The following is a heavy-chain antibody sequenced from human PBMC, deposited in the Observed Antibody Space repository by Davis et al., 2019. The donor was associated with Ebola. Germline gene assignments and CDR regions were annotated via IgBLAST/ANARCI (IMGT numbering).Heavy chain of an antibody. CDR1: GFVFGDYW. D-gene: IGHD6-6*01. J-gene: IGHJ6*02. V-gene: IGHV3-7*03. CDR3: AKDSSSQGYYYYGMDV. CDR2: INQDGSQK. Sequence: GESLKISCAASGFVFGDYWVTWVRQAPGKGLEWVANINQDGSQKSYADSVRGRFTISRDNAKNSLYLQMNSLRAEDTALYYCAKDSSSQGYYYYGMDVWGQGTTVTVSS.